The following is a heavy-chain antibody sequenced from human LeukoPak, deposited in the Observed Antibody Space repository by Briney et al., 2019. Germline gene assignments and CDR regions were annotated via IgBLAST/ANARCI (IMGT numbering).Heavy chain of an antibody. V-gene: IGHV3-74*01. CDR3: ARTYYYDSSGFAFDI. Sequence: PGGSPRLSCAASGFTFSSYWMHWVRQDPGKGLVWVSRINTDGSSTSYADSVKGRFTISRDNAKNTLYLQMNSLRAEDTAVYYCARTYYYDSSGFAFDIWGQGTMVTVSP. CDR1: GFTFSSYW. CDR2: INTDGSST. D-gene: IGHD3-22*01. J-gene: IGHJ3*02.